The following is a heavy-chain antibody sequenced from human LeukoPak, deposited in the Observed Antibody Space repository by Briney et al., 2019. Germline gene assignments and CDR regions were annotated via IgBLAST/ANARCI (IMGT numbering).Heavy chain of an antibody. D-gene: IGHD3-10*01. J-gene: IGHJ5*02. Sequence: ASVKVSCKASGYTFTSYGISWVRQAPGQGLEWMGWISAYNGNTNYAQKLQGRVTMTTDTSTSTAYMELRSLRSDDTAVYYCARDQHGSGSFGNWFDPWGQGTLVTVSS. CDR2: ISAYNGNT. CDR3: ARDQHGSGSFGNWFDP. V-gene: IGHV1-18*01. CDR1: GYTFTSYG.